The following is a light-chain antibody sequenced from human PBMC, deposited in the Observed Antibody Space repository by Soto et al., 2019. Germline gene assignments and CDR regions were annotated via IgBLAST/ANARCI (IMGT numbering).Light chain of an antibody. CDR2: GAS. CDR3: QQYNNCPYT. Sequence: EIVMTQSPATLAVSPGERAALSCRASQSVSSNFAWYQQKPGQAPRLLIYGASSRATGTPARFSGSGSGTEVTLTISSLQSEDFAVYYCQQYNNCPYTFGLGTKLEIK. J-gene: IGKJ2*01. CDR1: QSVSSN. V-gene: IGKV3-15*01.